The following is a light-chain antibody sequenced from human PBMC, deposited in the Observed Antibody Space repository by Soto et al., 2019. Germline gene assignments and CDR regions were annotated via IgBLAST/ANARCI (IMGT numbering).Light chain of an antibody. Sequence: EIVMTQSPATLSVSPGERATLSCRASQSVSSTYVAWYQQKPGQAPRLLIYGAASRATGIPGRFSGSGSGTDFTLTISRLEPEDFAVYYCQQYGTSPFTFGQGTRLEIK. V-gene: IGKV3-20*01. CDR1: QSVSSTY. J-gene: IGKJ5*01. CDR3: QQYGTSPFT. CDR2: GAA.